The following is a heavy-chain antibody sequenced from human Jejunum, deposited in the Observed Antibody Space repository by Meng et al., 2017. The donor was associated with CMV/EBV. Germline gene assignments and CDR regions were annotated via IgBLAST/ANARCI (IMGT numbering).Heavy chain of an antibody. Sequence: GLTFSTYSMTWVRQAPGKGLEWVSIIYGSGSTTIYAASVQGRFTISRDNSRNVVYLQMNSLRADDSGIYYCVKDRTPDGLFESDFWGQGTPVTVSS. CDR1: GLTFSTYS. V-gene: IGHV3-23*03. J-gene: IGHJ4*02. CDR3: VKDRTPDGLFESDF. D-gene: IGHD1-14*01. CDR2: IYGSGSTT.